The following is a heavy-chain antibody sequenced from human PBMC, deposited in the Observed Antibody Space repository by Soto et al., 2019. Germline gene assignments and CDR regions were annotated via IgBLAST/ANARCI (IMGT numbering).Heavy chain of an antibody. CDR2: IIPIFGTA. CDR1: GGTFSSYA. Sequence: QVQLVQSGAEVKKPGSSVKVSCKASGGTFSSYAISWVRQAPGQGLEWMGGIIPIFGTANYAQKFQGRVTITADESMSTAYMELSSLRSEDTAVYYCARGCYDDSSGYLSYNWFDPWGQGTLVTVSS. CDR3: ARGCYDDSSGYLSYNWFDP. D-gene: IGHD3-22*01. V-gene: IGHV1-69*12. J-gene: IGHJ5*02.